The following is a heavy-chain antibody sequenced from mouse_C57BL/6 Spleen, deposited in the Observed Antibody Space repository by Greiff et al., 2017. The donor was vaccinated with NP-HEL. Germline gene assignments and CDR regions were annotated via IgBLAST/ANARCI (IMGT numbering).Heavy chain of an antibody. CDR2: ISSGGSYT. CDR3: AEGYEAY. D-gene: IGHD3-2*02. V-gene: IGHV5-6*01. CDR1: GFTFSSYG. Sequence: EVMLVESGGDLVKPGGSLKLSCAASGFTFSSYGMSWVRQTPDKRLEWVATISSGGSYTYYPDSVKGRFTISRDNAKNTLYLQMSSLKSEDTAMYYCAEGYEAYWGQGTLVTVSA. J-gene: IGHJ3*01.